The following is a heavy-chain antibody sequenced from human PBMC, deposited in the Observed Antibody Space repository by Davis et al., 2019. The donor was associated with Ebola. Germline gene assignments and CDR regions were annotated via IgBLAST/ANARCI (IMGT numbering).Heavy chain of an antibody. CDR3: ARGGDRRVYFDY. V-gene: IGHV4-34*01. CDR2: INHSGST. CDR1: GGSFSGYY. D-gene: IGHD2-21*01. J-gene: IGHJ4*02. Sequence: PSETLSLTCAVYGGSFSGYYWSWIRQPPGKGLEWIGEINHSGSTNYNPSLKSRVTISVDTSKNQFSLKLSSVTAADTAVYYCARGGDRRVYFDYWGQGTLVTVSS.